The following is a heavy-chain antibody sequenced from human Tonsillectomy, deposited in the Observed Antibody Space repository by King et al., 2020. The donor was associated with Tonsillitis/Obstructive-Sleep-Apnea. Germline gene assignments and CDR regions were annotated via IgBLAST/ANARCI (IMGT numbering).Heavy chain of an antibody. Sequence: VQLVESGGGLVKPGGSLRLSCAASGFTFSTYTMQWVRQAPGKGLEWLSSISWSNSHIFYADSVKGRGTISRDNAKNSLYLQLNSLRAEDTAVYYCARLPYDSSGYYYVDYWGQGTLVTVSS. CDR2: ISWSNSHI. CDR1: GFTFSTYT. J-gene: IGHJ4*02. V-gene: IGHV3-21*01. CDR3: ARLPYDSSGYYYVDY. D-gene: IGHD3-22*01.